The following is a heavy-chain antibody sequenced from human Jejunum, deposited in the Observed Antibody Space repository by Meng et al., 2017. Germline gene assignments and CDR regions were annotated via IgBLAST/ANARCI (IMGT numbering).Heavy chain of an antibody. CDR3: ARVLGYDKTGYYSPDYYYYGMDV. D-gene: IGHD3-22*01. CDR2: IWSDGSKD. CDR1: GFTFSNND. V-gene: IGHV3-33*01. J-gene: IGHJ6*02. Sequence: GGSLRLSCAASGFTFSNNDMHWVRQAPGKGLEWVAGIWSDGSKDYYADSVQGRFTISRDNSKNTLYLQMNSLRAEDTAVYYCARVLGYDKTGYYSPDYYYYGMDVWGQGTSVTVSS.